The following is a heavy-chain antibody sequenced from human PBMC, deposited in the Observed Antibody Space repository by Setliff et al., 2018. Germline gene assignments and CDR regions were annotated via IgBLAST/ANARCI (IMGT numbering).Heavy chain of an antibody. CDR3: AREIRNMCYFDS. CDR1: GYTFSDYL. CDR2: VDCYSGSV. J-gene: IGHJ4*01. Sequence: ASVKVSCKASGYTFSDYLIHWVRQAPGLRPEWIGRVDCYSGSVHYAQNFQSRVSVTRDPSTTTAFMELSSLRSDDTAIYYCAREIRNMCYFDSWGRGTLVTVSS. D-gene: IGHD3-10*01. V-gene: IGHV1-46*01.